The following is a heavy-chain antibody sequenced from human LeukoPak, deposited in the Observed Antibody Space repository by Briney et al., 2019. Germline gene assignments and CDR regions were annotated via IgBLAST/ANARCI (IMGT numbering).Heavy chain of an antibody. D-gene: IGHD3-16*01. V-gene: IGHV3-7*01. CDR1: GFTLSTYW. J-gene: IGHJ4*02. CDR3: ASWGAGGNS. CDR2: INPDGSGK. Sequence: GGSLRLSCEASGFTLSTYWMNWVRQVPGKGLDWVANINPDGSGKRYVDSVKGRFPIDRDNADNSLSLQINSLRAEDTAVYYCASWGAGGNSWGQGTLVTVSS.